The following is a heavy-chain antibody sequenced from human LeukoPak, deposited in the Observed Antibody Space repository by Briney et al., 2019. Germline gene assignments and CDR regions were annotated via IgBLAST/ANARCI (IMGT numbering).Heavy chain of an antibody. Sequence: GGSLRLSCAASGFTFSSYEMNWVRQAPGKGVEWVSYISSSGSTIYYADSVKGRFTISRDNAKNSLYLQMNSLRAEDTAVYYCARIYSDAFDIWGQGTMVTVSS. CDR1: GFTFSSYE. CDR2: ISSSGSTI. CDR3: ARIYSDAFDI. J-gene: IGHJ3*02. V-gene: IGHV3-48*03. D-gene: IGHD6-13*01.